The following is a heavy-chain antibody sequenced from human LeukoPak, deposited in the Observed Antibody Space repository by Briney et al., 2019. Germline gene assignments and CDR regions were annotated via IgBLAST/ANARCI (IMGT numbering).Heavy chain of an antibody. CDR3: ARLGDGDNLRYFDY. V-gene: IGHV4-59*08. J-gene: IGHJ4*02. D-gene: IGHD5-24*01. CDR1: GDSISGNY. Sequence: SEALSLTCTVSGDSISGNYWTWIRQPAGKGLEWIGYIYYSGSTNYNASLKSRVNISVDTSKNQFSLKLSSVTAADTAVYYCARLGDGDNLRYFDYWGQGTLVTVSS. CDR2: IYYSGST.